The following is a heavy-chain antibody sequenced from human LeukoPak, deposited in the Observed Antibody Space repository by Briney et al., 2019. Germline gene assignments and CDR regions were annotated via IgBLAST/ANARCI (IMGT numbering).Heavy chain of an antibody. CDR3: ARVASSGYYTPYLNLDY. Sequence: GGSLRLSCAASGFTFSHYWMTWVRQAPGKRLEWVANIKQDGSEKYYVDSVKGRFTISRDNAKNSLYLQMNSLRAEDTAVYYCARVASSGYYTPYLNLDYWGQGTLVTVSS. CDR2: IKQDGSEK. V-gene: IGHV3-7*01. J-gene: IGHJ4*02. D-gene: IGHD3-22*01. CDR1: GFTFSHYW.